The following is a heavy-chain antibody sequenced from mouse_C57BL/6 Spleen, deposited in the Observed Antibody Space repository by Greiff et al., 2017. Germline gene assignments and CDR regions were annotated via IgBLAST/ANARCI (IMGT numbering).Heavy chain of an antibody. CDR1: GFTFTAYP. V-gene: IGHV1-47*01. J-gene: IGHJ4*01. Sequence: QVQLQQSGAELVKPGASVKLSCTASGFTFTAYPIEWMKQNHGKSLEWIGNFHPYNDDTTYNDKFKGKATLTVEKSSSTVYLELSRLTSDDSAVYYCAREGPYAMDYWGQGTSVTVSS. CDR3: AREGPYAMDY. CDR2: FHPYNDDT. D-gene: IGHD3-3*01.